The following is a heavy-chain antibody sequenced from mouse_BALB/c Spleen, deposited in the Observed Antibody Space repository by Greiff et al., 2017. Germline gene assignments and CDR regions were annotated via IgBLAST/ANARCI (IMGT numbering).Heavy chain of an antibody. Sequence: EVQRVESGGGLVQPGGSLKLSCAASGFTFSSYGMSWVRQTPDKRLELVATINSNGGSTYYPDSVKGRFTISRDNAKNTLYLQMSSLKSEDTAMYYCAIYDSTGFAYWGQGTLVTVSA. CDR3: AIYDSTGFAY. CDR1: GFTFSSYG. CDR2: INSNGGST. V-gene: IGHV5-6-3*01. J-gene: IGHJ3*01. D-gene: IGHD2-3*01.